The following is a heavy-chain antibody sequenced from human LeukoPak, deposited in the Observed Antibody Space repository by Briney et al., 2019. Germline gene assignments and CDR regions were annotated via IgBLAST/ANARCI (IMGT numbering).Heavy chain of an antibody. Sequence: RPGGSLRLSCATSGFTFSSNAMHWVRQAPGKGLEWVAVVSYDGNNKYYADSVKGRFTISRDNSKNTLYLQMSSLRTEDTAVYYCARGSGSSAYYPVDYWGQGTLVTVSS. CDR2: VSYDGNNK. V-gene: IGHV3-30-3*01. D-gene: IGHD3-22*01. J-gene: IGHJ4*02. CDR3: ARGSGSSAYYPVDY. CDR1: GFTFSSNA.